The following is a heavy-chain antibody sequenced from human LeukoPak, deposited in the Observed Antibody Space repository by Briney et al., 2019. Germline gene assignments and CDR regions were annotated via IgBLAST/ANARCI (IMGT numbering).Heavy chain of an antibody. Sequence: GASVKVSCKASGYTFTSYYMHWVRQAPGQGLEWMGIIDPSGGSTSYAQKFQGRVIMTRDMSTSTVYMELSSLRSEDTAVYYCVYDSSGYNLDYWGQGTLVTVSS. D-gene: IGHD3-22*01. CDR1: GYTFTSYY. J-gene: IGHJ4*02. V-gene: IGHV1-46*01. CDR2: IDPSGGST. CDR3: VYDSSGYNLDY.